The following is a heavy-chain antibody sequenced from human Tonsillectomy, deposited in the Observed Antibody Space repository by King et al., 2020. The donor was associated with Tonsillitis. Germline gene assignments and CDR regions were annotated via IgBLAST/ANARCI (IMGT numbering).Heavy chain of an antibody. J-gene: IGHJ5*01. D-gene: IGHD5-18*01. CDR2: INSASAHI. Sequence: VQLVESGGGLVQPGGSLRLSCAASGFTFSTYTMNWVRQAPGKGLEWISYINSASAHIYYADSVRGRFTISRDNAKNSLFLQMNSLRDEDTAGYYCARGRGYNYAQGFASWGQGTLVTVSS. CDR1: GFTFSTYT. CDR3: ARGRGYNYAQGFAS. V-gene: IGHV3-48*02.